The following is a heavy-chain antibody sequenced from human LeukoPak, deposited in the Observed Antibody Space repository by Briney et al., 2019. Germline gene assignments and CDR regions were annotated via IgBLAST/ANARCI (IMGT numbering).Heavy chain of an antibody. V-gene: IGHV3-13*01. Sequence: GGSLRLSCAASGFTFSSYDMHWVRQATGKGLEWVPAIGTAGDTYYPGSVKGRFTISRENAKNSLYLQMNSLRAGDTAVYYCARAGNSGYYYGMDVWGQGTTVTVSS. CDR3: ARAGNSGYYYGMDV. CDR1: GFTFSSYD. CDR2: IGTAGDT. D-gene: IGHD4-23*01. J-gene: IGHJ6*02.